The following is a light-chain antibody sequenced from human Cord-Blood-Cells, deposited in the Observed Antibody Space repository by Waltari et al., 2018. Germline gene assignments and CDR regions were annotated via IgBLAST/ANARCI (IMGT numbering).Light chain of an antibody. CDR3: QQSDSTLST. Sequence: DIQMTQSPASLSASVGDRFTITSRASQSISSYLNWYQTKPGKAPKLLIYAASSLQSGVPSRFSGSGSGTDFTLTISSLQPEDFATYYCQQSDSTLSTFGPGTKVDIK. V-gene: IGKV1-39*01. J-gene: IGKJ3*01. CDR2: AAS. CDR1: QSISSY.